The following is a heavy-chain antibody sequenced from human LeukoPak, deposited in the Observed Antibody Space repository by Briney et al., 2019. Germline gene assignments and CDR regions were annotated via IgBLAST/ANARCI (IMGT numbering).Heavy chain of an antibody. D-gene: IGHD5-18*01. CDR2: ISGSGGST. CDR3: ARDLVQLWSKDF. CDR1: GFTFSSYA. V-gene: IGHV3-23*01. Sequence: PGGSLRLSCAASGFTFSSYAMSWVRQAPGKGLEWVSAISGSGGSTYYADSVKGRFTISRDNAKTSLYLQMNSLRAEDTAVYYCARDLVQLWSKDFWGQGTLVTVSS. J-gene: IGHJ4*02.